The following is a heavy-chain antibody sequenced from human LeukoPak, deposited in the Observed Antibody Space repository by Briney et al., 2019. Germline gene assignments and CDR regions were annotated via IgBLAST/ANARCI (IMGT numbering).Heavy chain of an antibody. J-gene: IGHJ4*02. V-gene: IGHV3-9*01. CDR2: ISWNSGSI. CDR1: GFTLDDYA. CDR3: AKDARCSGGSCRTHFDY. D-gene: IGHD2-15*01. Sequence: PGRSLRLSCAASGFTLDDYAMHWVRQAPGKGLEWVSGISWNSGSIGYADSVKGRFTISRDNAKNSLYLQMNSLRAEDTALYYCAKDARCSGGSCRTHFDYWGQGTLVTVSS.